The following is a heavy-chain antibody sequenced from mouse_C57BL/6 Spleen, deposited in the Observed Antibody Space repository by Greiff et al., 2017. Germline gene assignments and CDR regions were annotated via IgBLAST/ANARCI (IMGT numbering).Heavy chain of an antibody. CDR3: ARLVYAGYYYFDY. J-gene: IGHJ2*01. CDR2: ISNLAYSI. D-gene: IGHD2-3*01. Sequence: EVKVEESGGGLVQPGGSLKLSCAASGFTFSDYGMAWVRQAPRKGPEWVAFISNLAYSIYYADTVTGRFTISRENAKNTLYLEMSSLRSEDTAMYYCARLVYAGYYYFDYWGQGTTLTVSS. CDR1: GFTFSDYG. V-gene: IGHV5-15*04.